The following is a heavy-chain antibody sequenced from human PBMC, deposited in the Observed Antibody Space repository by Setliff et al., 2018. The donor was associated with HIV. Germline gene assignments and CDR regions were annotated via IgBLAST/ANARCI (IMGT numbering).Heavy chain of an antibody. CDR3: VAVIAAAGRGFFDFDM. J-gene: IGHJ3*02. D-gene: IGHD6-13*01. CDR1: GGTFSSYA. Sequence: GASVKVSCKASGGTFSSYAINWVRQAPGQGLEWMGRIIPIFGTANYAQKFQGRVTITADKSTSTGYMELSSLRAEDTAVYYCVAVIAAAGRGFFDFDMWGQGTMVTVSS. CDR2: IIPIFGTA. V-gene: IGHV1-69*06.